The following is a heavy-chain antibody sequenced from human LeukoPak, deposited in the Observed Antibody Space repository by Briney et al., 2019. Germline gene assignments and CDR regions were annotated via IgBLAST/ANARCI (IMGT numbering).Heavy chain of an antibody. D-gene: IGHD6-13*01. CDR3: ATEGGRYSNSWHLSH. J-gene: IGHJ4*02. CDR1: GDPYSNTNW. CDR2: VSHGGDT. Sequence: PSETLSLTYAVSGDPYSNTNWLSWVRQPPGKGLEWVGEVSHGGDTNYNPSLKSRVTIAVDKPNRRFFLNLSPVTAADTAVYFCATEGGRYSNSWHLSHWGQGILVTVSS. V-gene: IGHV4-4*02.